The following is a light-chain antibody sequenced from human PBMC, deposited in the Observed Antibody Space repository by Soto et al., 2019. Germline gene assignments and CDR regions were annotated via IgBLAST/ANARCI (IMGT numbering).Light chain of an antibody. CDR1: QSVGSN. CDR3: QQYNNWPPDT. Sequence: EIVMTQSPATLSVSPGERATLSCRTSQSVGSNLVWYQQKPGQAPRLLIYGASTRATGIPARFSGSGSGTEFTLTFSSLQSEDFAVYYCQQYNNWPPDTFGQGTKLEIK. J-gene: IGKJ2*01. CDR2: GAS. V-gene: IGKV3-15*01.